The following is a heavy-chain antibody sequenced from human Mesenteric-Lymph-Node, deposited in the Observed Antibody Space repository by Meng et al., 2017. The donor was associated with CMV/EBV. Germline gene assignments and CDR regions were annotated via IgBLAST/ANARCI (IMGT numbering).Heavy chain of an antibody. CDR2: IYYSGST. V-gene: IGHV4-39*07. D-gene: IGHD2-2*02. Sequence: SSSSYYWCWIRQPPGKGLEWIGSIYYSGSTYYNPSLKSRVTISVDTSKNQFSLKLSSVTAADTAVYYCARAMRVVPAAIAQLDAFDIWGQGTMVTVSS. CDR1: SSSSYY. CDR3: ARAMRVVPAAIAQLDAFDI. J-gene: IGHJ3*02.